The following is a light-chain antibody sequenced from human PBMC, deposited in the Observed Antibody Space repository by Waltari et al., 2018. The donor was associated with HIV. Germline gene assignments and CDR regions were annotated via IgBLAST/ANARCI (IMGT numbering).Light chain of an antibody. J-gene: IGKJ2*01. CDR3: QQYNSYST. CDR1: QSISAW. CDR2: KAS. V-gene: IGKV1-5*03. Sequence: DIQMTQSPSTLSASVGDRVTITSRARQSISAWLAWYQQKPGKAPKRLIHKASSLQSGVPSRFSGSGSGTEFTLTISSLQPDDFATYYCQQYNSYSTFGQGTKLEIK.